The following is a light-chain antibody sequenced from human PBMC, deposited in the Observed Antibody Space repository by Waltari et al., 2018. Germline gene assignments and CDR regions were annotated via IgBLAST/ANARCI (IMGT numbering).Light chain of an antibody. CDR1: SRDVGGYNY. CDR2: EVS. V-gene: IGLV2-14*01. J-gene: IGLJ1*01. CDR3: SSYTSSSTPG. Sequence: QSALTQPASVSGSPGQSITISCTGTSRDVGGYNYVSWYQQHPGKAPKLMIYEVSNRPSGVSNRFSGSKSGNTASLTISGLQAEDEADYYCSSYTSSSTPGFGTGTKVTVL.